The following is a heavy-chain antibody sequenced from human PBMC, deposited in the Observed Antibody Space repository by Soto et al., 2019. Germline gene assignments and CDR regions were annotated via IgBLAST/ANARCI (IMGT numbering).Heavy chain of an antibody. V-gene: IGHV3-48*03. D-gene: IGHD3-22*01. Sequence: GGSLRLSCAASGFTFSTSEMSWVRQAPGKGLEWISHISSSGGTTYYADSVKGRFTISRDDANHSLFLQMNSLRVADTAVYYCARWEVVTGLDYWGQGTLVTVSS. CDR3: ARWEVVTGLDY. CDR1: GFTFSTSE. CDR2: ISSSGGTT. J-gene: IGHJ4*02.